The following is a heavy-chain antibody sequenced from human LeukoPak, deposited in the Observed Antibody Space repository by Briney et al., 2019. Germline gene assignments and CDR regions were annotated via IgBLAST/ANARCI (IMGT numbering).Heavy chain of an antibody. CDR2: ISYDGSNK. D-gene: IGHD6-13*01. J-gene: IGHJ5*02. Sequence: QPGGSLRLSCAASGFTFSSYGIHWVRQAPGKGLEWVAVISYDGSNKYYADSVKGRFTISRDNSKNTLYLQMNSLRAEDTAVYYCAKATYSSSSWWFDPWGQGTLVTVSS. CDR1: GFTFSSYG. V-gene: IGHV3-30*18. CDR3: AKATYSSSSWWFDP.